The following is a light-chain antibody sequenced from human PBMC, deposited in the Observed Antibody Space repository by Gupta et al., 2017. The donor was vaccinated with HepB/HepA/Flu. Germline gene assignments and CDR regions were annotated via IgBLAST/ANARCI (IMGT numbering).Light chain of an antibody. J-gene: IGKJ1*01. Sequence: DVQLTQSPSSLSAAVGDTVTITCRASEKIKRYVNWYQHKPGQAPKFLIYAASRLISGVPSRFSGSQSGTEFTLTITGLQPEDFATYYCQQAASSPPAFGQGTKVEI. CDR1: EKIKRY. CDR3: QQAASSPPA. V-gene: IGKV1-39*01. CDR2: AAS.